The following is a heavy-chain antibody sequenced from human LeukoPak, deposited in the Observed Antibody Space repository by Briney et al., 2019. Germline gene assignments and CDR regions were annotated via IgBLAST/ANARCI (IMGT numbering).Heavy chain of an antibody. Sequence: GGSLRLSCAASRFXFSSYGIHWVRQAPGKGLEWVAVISYDGSNKYYADSVKGRFTVSRDNSKNTLYLQMNSLRAEDTAVYYCAKEGRDGFNYDYWGQGTLVTVSS. D-gene: IGHD5-24*01. CDR2: ISYDGSNK. CDR3: AKEGRDGFNYDY. V-gene: IGHV3-30*18. J-gene: IGHJ4*02. CDR1: RFXFSSYG.